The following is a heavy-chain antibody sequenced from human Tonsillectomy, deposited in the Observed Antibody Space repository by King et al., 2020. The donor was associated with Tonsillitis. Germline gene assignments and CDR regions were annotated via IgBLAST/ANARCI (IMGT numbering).Heavy chain of an antibody. J-gene: IGHJ4*02. CDR1: GFTFSSYG. D-gene: IGHD6-19*01. Sequence: QLVQSGGGVVQPGRSLRLSCAASGFTFSSYGIHWVRQAPGKGLEWVAVISSDGSKKYYADSVRGRFTISRDTSKNTLYLQMNSLRADDTAVYYCAKARQWLVHFDYWGQGTLVTVSS. V-gene: IGHV3-30*18. CDR2: ISSDGSKK. CDR3: AKARQWLVHFDY.